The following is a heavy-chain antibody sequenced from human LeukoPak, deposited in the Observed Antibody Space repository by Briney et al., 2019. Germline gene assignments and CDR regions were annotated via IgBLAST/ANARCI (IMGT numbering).Heavy chain of an antibody. CDR3: ARAHDGSGYYLGY. Sequence: GGSLRLSCAASGFTFSSYWMHWARQAPGKGLVWVSRINSDGSSTSYADSVKGRFTISRDNAKNTLYPQMSSLRAEDTAVYYCARAHDGSGYYLGYWGQGTLVTVSS. CDR2: INSDGSST. V-gene: IGHV3-74*01. CDR1: GFTFSSYW. D-gene: IGHD3-22*01. J-gene: IGHJ4*02.